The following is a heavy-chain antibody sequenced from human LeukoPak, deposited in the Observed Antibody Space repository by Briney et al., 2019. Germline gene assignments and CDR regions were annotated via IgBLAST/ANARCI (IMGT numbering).Heavy chain of an antibody. D-gene: IGHD2-15*01. V-gene: IGHV1-18*01. CDR2: ISAYNGNT. CDR3: ARERSISGDSCYAS. J-gene: IGHJ4*02. CDR1: GYTFTSYG. Sequence: ASVKVSCKASGYTFTSYGISWVRQAPGQGLEWMGWISAYNGNTNYAQKLQGRVTMTTDTSTSTAYMELRSLRFEDTAVYYCARERSISGDSCYASWGQGTLVTVSS.